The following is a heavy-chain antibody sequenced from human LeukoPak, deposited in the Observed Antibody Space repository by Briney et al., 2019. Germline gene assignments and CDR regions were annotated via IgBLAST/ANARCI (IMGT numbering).Heavy chain of an antibody. V-gene: IGHV1-2*02. J-gene: IGHJ4*02. CDR1: GYTFTGCF. Sequence: ASVKVSCKTSGYTFTGCFIHWVRQAPGQGLEWMGWINPNSGGTSNLQKFQGRVAMTRVTSISTAYMDLSRLRSDDTAVYYCARGRAGDYFDYWGQGTLVTVSS. CDR3: ARGRAGDYFDY. CDR2: INPNSGGT.